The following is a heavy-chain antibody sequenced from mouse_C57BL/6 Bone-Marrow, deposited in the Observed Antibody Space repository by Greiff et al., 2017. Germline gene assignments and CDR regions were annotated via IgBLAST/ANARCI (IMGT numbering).Heavy chain of an antibody. CDR2: INPNNGGT. Sequence: EVQLQQSGPELVKPGASVKISCKASGYTFTDYYMNWVKQSHGKSLEWIGDINPNNGGTSYNQKFKGKATLTVDKSSSTAYMGLRSLTSEDSAVYYCARGYYGSSFFAYWGQGTLVTVSA. CDR3: ARGYYGSSFFAY. D-gene: IGHD1-1*01. J-gene: IGHJ3*01. CDR1: GYTFTDYY. V-gene: IGHV1-26*01.